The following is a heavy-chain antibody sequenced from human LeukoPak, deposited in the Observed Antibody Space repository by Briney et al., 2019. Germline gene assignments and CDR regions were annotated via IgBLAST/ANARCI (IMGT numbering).Heavy chain of an antibody. J-gene: IGHJ5*02. Sequence: GGSLRLSCAGSGFIFNNYAMHWVRQAPGKGLEWVSGISWNSGSIGYADSVKGRFTISRDNAKNSLYLQMNSLRAEDTALYYCAKGDLYGDYVSWFDPWGQGTLVTVSS. CDR2: ISWNSGSI. D-gene: IGHD4-17*01. V-gene: IGHV3-9*01. CDR3: AKGDLYGDYVSWFDP. CDR1: GFIFNNYA.